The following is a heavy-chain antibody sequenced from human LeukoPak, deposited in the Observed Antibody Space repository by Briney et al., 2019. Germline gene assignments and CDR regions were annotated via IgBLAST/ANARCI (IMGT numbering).Heavy chain of an antibody. CDR3: ARRLEVPGGIGWFDP. J-gene: IGHJ5*02. CDR1: GGSISSYY. D-gene: IGHD2-2*01. CDR2: IYHSGST. Sequence: PSETLSLTCTVAGGSISSYYWSWIRQPPGKGLEWIGYIYHSGSTDYNPSLKSRVTISVDTSKSQFSLKLSSVTAADTAVYYCARRLEVPGGIGWFDPWGQGTLVTVSS. V-gene: IGHV4-59*12.